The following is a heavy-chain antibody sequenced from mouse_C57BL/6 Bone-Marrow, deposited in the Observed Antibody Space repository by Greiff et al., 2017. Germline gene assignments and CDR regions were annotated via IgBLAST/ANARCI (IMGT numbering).Heavy chain of an antibody. CDR3: AIIYYGNYGNAMDY. CDR1: GYTFPDYN. D-gene: IGHD2-1*01. CDR2: INPNNGGT. J-gene: IGHJ4*01. Sequence: VQLQPSGPELVKPGASVKIPCKASGYTFPDYNMDWVKQSHGKSLEWIGDINPNNGGTIYNQKFKGKATLTVDKSSSTAYMELRSLTSEDTAVYYCAIIYYGNYGNAMDYWGQGTSVTVSS. V-gene: IGHV1-18*01.